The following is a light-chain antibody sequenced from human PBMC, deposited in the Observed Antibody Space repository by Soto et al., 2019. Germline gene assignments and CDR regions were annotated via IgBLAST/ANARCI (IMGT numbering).Light chain of an antibody. CDR3: QQYYSYPMYT. CDR2: AAS. CDR1: QGISSY. V-gene: IGKV1-8*01. Sequence: AIRMTQSPSSLSASTGDRVTITCRASQGISSYLAWYQQKRRKAPKLLIYAASTLQSGVPSRFSGSGSGTYFTLTISCLQSEDFATYYCQQYYSYPMYTFGQGSKLEIK. J-gene: IGKJ2*01.